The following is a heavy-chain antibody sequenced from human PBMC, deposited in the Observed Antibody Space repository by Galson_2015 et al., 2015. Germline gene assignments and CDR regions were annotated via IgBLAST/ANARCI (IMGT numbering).Heavy chain of an antibody. Sequence: SVKVSCKASGYTFTSYGISWVRQAPGKGLEWMGWVSAYNGNTNYAQKLQGRVTMTTDTSTSTAYMEMRSLRSEDTAVYYCARERNYGSGTRGLPSLGYWGQRTLVTVSS. J-gene: IGHJ4*02. V-gene: IGHV1-18*04. CDR2: VSAYNGNT. CDR1: GYTFTSYG. CDR3: ARERNYGSGTRGLPSLGY. D-gene: IGHD3-10*01.